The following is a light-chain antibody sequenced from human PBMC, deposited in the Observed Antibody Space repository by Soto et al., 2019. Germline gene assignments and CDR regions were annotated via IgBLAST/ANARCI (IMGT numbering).Light chain of an antibody. CDR2: GNS. CDR1: SSNIGAGYD. Sequence: QSVLTQPPSVSGAPGQRVTISCTGSSSNIGAGYDVHWYQQLPGTAPKLLIYGNSNRPSGVPDRFSGSKSGTSASLAITGLQAEDEADSYCQSYDSSLSGWVFGGGTKVTGL. V-gene: IGLV1-40*01. J-gene: IGLJ3*02. CDR3: QSYDSSLSGWV.